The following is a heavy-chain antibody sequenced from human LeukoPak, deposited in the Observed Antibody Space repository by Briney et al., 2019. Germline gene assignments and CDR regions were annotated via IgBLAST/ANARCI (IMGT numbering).Heavy chain of an antibody. CDR1: GFTFSSYG. J-gene: IGHJ4*02. V-gene: IGHV3-33*01. CDR2: IWYDGSNK. CDR3: ARDQGNYYGSGSYDY. Sequence: GGSLRLSCAASGFTFSSYGMHWVRQAPGKGLEWVAVIWYDGSNKYYADSVKGRFTISRDNAKNSLYLQMNSLRAEDTAVYYCARDQGNYYGSGSYDYWGQGTLVTVSS. D-gene: IGHD3-10*01.